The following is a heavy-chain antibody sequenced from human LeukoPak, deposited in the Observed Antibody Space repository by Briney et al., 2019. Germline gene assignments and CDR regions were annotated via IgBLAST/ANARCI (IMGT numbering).Heavy chain of an antibody. J-gene: IGHJ6*02. CDR3: ARDRFKQLWDIYYYYGMDV. V-gene: IGHV4-30-4*08. Sequence: SETLSLTCSGTGDSISSDDYYWDWIRQPPGKGLEWIGYIYYSGSTYYNPSLKSRVTISVDTSKNQFSLKLSSVTAADTAVYYCARDRFKQLWDIYYYYGMDVWGQGTTVTVSS. CDR2: IYYSGST. CDR1: GDSISSDDYY. D-gene: IGHD5-18*01.